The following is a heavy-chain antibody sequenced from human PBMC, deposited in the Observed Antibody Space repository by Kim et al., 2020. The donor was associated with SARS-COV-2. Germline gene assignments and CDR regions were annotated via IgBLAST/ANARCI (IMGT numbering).Heavy chain of an antibody. CDR3: ARDRIPYRAAAEDY. CDR2: ISSSSSYI. Sequence: GGSLRLSCAASGFTFSSYSMNWVRQAPGKGLEWVSSISSSSSYIYYADSVKGRFTISRDNAKNSLYLQMNGLRAEDTAVYYCARDRIPYRAAAEDYWGQGTLVTVSS. CDR1: GFTFSSYS. D-gene: IGHD6-13*01. J-gene: IGHJ4*02. V-gene: IGHV3-21*01.